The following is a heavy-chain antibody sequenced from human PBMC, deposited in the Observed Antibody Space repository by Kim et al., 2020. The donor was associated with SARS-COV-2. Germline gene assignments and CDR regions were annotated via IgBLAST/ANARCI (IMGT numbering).Heavy chain of an antibody. Sequence: VKGRFTVSRDNAKNSLYLQMNSLRAEDTAMYYCAKDIYAADYGGGYYCMDYWGPGTPVIVSS. J-gene: IGHJ6*02. V-gene: IGHV3-9*01. D-gene: IGHD3-16*01. CDR3: AKDIYAADYGGGYYCMDY.